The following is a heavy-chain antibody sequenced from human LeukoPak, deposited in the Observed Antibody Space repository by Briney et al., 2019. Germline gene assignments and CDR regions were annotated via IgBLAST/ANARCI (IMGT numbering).Heavy chain of an antibody. J-gene: IGHJ4*02. CDR1: GYTFSSLS. CDR2: ISVRSNYI. V-gene: IGHV3-21*01. CDR3: VGLRRNSDTSGYYYYYDF. Sequence: GGSLRLSCVASGYTFSSLSINWVRQAPGRGLERVSSISVRSNYIYYADSVRGRFSISRDDARDSLFLQMNSLRAEDTAVYYCVGLRRNSDTSGYYYYYDFWGQGTLVTVSS. D-gene: IGHD3-22*01.